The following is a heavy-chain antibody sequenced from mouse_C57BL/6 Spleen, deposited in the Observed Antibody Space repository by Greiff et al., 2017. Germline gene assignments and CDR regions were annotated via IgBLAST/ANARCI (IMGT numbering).Heavy chain of an antibody. CDR2: IDPSDSYT. D-gene: IGHD2-14*01. J-gene: IGHJ2*01. CDR3: ARRCYRNVYYFDY. Sequence: QVQLQQPGAELVRPGTSVKLSCKASGYTFTSYWMHWVKQRPGQGLEWIGVIDPSDSYTNYNQKVKGKATLTVDTSSSTAYMQLSSLTSEDSAVYSRARRCYRNVYYFDYWGQGTTLTVAS. CDR1: GYTFTSYW. V-gene: IGHV1-59*01.